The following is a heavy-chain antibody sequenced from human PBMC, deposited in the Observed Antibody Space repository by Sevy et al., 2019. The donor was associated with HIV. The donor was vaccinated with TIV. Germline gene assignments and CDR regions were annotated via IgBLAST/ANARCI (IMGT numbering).Heavy chain of an antibody. CDR2: ISYDGSHK. D-gene: IGHD6-19*01. Sequence: GGSLRLSGAASGFTFSTHAMHWVRQAPGKGLEWVAPISYDGSHKYYADSVKGRFTISRDDSKNTLSLQMNSLRPEDTAGYYCAREGGYSIDWSPGNYWGQGTLVTVSS. J-gene: IGHJ4*02. V-gene: IGHV3-30-3*01. CDR1: GFTFSTHA. CDR3: AREGGYSIDWSPGNY.